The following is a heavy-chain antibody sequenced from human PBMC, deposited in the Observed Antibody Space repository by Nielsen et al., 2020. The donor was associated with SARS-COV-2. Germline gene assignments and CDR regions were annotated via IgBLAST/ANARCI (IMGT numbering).Heavy chain of an antibody. J-gene: IGHJ4*02. CDR1: GYTFTGYY. CDR2: INPNSGGT. V-gene: IGHV1-2*04. CDR3: ARSDDDYSDNSPYYFDY. Sequence: ASVKVSCKASGYTFTGYYMHWVRQAPGQGLEWMGWINPNSGGTKTAQKFQGWVTMTRDTSISTAYMELSRLRSDDTAVYYCARSDDDYSDNSPYYFDYWGQGTLVTVSS. D-gene: IGHD4-23*01.